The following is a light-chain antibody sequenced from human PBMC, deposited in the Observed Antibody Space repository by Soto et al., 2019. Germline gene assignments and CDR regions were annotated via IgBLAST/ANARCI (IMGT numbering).Light chain of an antibody. CDR3: QQYGNSIT. Sequence: IVLTQSPGTLSLSPGERATLSCRATQSVSSSFLAWYQQRPGQAPRLLIFGASNRATGIPDRFSGSGSGTDFSRTISRLETEDCAVYYCQQYGNSITFGGGTKVEIK. J-gene: IGKJ4*01. CDR1: QSVSSSF. CDR2: GAS. V-gene: IGKV3-20*01.